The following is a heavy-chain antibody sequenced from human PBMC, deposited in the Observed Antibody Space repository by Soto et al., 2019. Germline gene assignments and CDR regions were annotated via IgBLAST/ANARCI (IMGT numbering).Heavy chain of an antibody. V-gene: IGHV3-21*01. CDR1: GFTFRSFT. Sequence: GGSLRLSCAASGFTFRSFTMNWVRQAPGKGLEWVSTISSNSAYIYYTDALRGRFTISRDNAKNSLHLQMNSLRAEDTAVYYCTRGGVYGGDHYYTGMDVWGQGTTVTVSS. CDR3: TRGGVYGGDHYYTGMDV. J-gene: IGHJ6*02. D-gene: IGHD3-3*01. CDR2: ISSNSAYI.